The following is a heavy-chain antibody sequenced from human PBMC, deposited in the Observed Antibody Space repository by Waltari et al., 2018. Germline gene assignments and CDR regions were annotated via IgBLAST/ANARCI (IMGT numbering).Heavy chain of an antibody. CDR2: ISGSGGST. Sequence: EVQLLESGGGLVQPGGSLRISCAASGFTFSSYAMSWVRQAPGKGLEWVSAISGSGGSTYYADSVKGRFTISRDNSKNTLYLQMNSLRAEDTSVYYCARGLLEWAPFDYWGQGTLVTVSS. CDR1: GFTFSSYA. CDR3: ARGLLEWAPFDY. D-gene: IGHD3-3*01. V-gene: IGHV3-23*01. J-gene: IGHJ4*02.